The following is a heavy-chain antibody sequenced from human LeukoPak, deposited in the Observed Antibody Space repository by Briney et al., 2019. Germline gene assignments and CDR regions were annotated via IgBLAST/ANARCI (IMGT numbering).Heavy chain of an antibody. D-gene: IGHD4-17*01. CDR1: GGSIRNYF. V-gene: IGHV4-4*07. J-gene: IGHJ5*02. CDR2: IYTSGSI. CDR3: TRTNYGDYNWFDP. Sequence: PSETLSLTCSVSGGSIRNYFWSWIRQPAGKGLEWIGRIYTSGSIDYKPSLKSRVTMSVDTSKNQFSLKVTSVTAADTAIYYCTRTNYGDYNWFDPWGQGTLVTVSS.